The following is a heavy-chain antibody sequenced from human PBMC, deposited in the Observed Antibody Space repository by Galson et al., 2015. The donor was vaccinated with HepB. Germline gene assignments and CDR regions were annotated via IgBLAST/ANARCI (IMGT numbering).Heavy chain of an antibody. CDR3: ATTKYSSGFYYFDY. CDR2: ITPSGDNT. D-gene: IGHD6-19*01. CDR1: GFTFRNYA. V-gene: IGHV3-23*01. Sequence: SLRLSCAASGFTFRNYAMSWVRQAPGKGLEWVSAITPSGDNTYSADSVKGRFTISRDNSNNTVSLQMSSLRLEDTAVYYCATTKYSSGFYYFDYWGQGTLVTVSS. J-gene: IGHJ4*02.